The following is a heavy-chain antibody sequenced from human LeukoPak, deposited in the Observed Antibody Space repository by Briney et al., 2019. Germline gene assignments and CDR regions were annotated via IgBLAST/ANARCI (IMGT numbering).Heavy chain of an antibody. Sequence: GGSLRLSSAASGFTVVTIYMNWVSQAPGKGLEWVSLIYLGDSTVTTYSADSVQGRFTVSRDNSKNTLFLQMNILRAEDTAVYYCVRDGAFADNWVAFDVWGQGTMVTVSS. CDR3: VRDGAFADNWVAFDV. J-gene: IGHJ3*01. CDR2: IYLGDSTVTT. CDR1: GFTVVTIY. V-gene: IGHV3-66*01. D-gene: IGHD1-1*01.